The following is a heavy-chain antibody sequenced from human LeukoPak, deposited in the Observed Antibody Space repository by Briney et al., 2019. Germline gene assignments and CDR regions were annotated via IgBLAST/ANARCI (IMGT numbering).Heavy chain of an antibody. CDR1: GGTFSSYA. V-gene: IGHV1-69*05. CDR2: IIPIFGTA. Sequence: SVKVSCKASGGTFSSYAISWVRQAPGQGLEWMGGIIPIFGTANYAQKFQGRVTITTDESTSTAYMELSSLRSEDTAVYYCARVHVVVKRAFDIWGQGTMVTVSS. D-gene: IGHD3-22*01. CDR3: ARVHVVVKRAFDI. J-gene: IGHJ3*02.